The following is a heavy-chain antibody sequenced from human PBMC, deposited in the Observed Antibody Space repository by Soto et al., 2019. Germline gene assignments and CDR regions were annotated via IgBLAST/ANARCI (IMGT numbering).Heavy chain of an antibody. J-gene: IGHJ6*02. CDR2: IIPIFGTA. CDR3: ARDASTVRDRGGMDV. V-gene: IGHV1-69*01. D-gene: IGHD4-4*01. Sequence: QVQLVQSGAEVKKPGSSVKVSCKASGGTFSSYAISWVRQAPGQGLEWMGGIIPIFGTANYAQKFQGRVTITADESTRTAYMELSSFRSEDTAVYYCARDASTVRDRGGMDVWGQGTTVTVSS. CDR1: GGTFSSYA.